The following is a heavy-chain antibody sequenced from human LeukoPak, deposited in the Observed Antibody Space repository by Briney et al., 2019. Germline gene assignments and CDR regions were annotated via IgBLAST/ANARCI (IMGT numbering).Heavy chain of an antibody. D-gene: IGHD1-14*01. CDR1: GYTFTSYG. J-gene: IGHJ5*02. V-gene: IGHV1-18*01. CDR2: ISAYNGNT. Sequence: ASVKVSCKASGYTFTSYGISWVRQAPGQGLEWMGWISAYNGNTNYAQKLQGRVTMTTDTSTSTAYVELRSLRSDDTAVYYCARDPDNQSKYHNEVSGFDPWGQGTLSPSPQ. CDR3: ARDPDNQSKYHNEVSGFDP.